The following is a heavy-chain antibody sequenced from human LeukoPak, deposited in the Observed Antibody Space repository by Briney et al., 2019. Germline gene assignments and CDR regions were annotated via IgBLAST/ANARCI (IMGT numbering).Heavy chain of an antibody. CDR2: INPNSGGA. J-gene: IGHJ4*02. D-gene: IGHD6-6*01. V-gene: IGHV1-2*02. CDR1: GYTFTGYY. Sequence: GASVKVSCKASGYTFTGYYMHWVRQAPGQGLEWMGWINPNSGGANYAQKFQGRVTMTRDTSISTAYMELSRLRSDDTAVYYCARVASGAARPSDYWGQGTLVTVSS. CDR3: ARVASGAARPSDY.